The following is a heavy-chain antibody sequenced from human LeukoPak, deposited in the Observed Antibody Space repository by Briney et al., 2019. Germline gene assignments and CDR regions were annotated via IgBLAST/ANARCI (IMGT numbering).Heavy chain of an antibody. D-gene: IGHD2-15*01. CDR3: ARIGCSGGSCYWYYFDY. CDR1: GFTVSSNY. V-gene: IGHV3-53*01. Sequence: GGSLRLFCAASGFTVSSNYMSWVRQAPGKGLEWVSVIYSGGSTYYADSVKGRFTISRDNSKNTLYLQMNSLRAEDTAVYYCARIGCSGGSCYWYYFDYWGQGTLVTVSS. J-gene: IGHJ4*02. CDR2: IYSGGST.